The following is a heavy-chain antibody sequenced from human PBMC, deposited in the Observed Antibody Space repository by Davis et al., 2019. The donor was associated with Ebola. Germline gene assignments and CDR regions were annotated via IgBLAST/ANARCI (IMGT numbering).Heavy chain of an antibody. J-gene: IGHJ6*02. D-gene: IGHD3-10*01. CDR1: GFTFSDYY. V-gene: IGHV3-11*04. Sequence: PGGSLRLSCAASGFTFSDYYMSWIRQAPGKGLEWVSYISSSGRTIYYADSVKGRFTISRDNAKNSLYLQMNSLRAEDTAVYYCVRDFMVQGVIGYYYYYYGMDVWGQGTTVTVSS. CDR3: VRDFMVQGVIGYYYYYYGMDV. CDR2: ISSSGRTI.